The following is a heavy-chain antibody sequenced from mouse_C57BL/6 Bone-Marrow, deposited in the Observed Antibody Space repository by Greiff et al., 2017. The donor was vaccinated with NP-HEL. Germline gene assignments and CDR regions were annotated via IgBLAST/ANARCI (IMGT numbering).Heavy chain of an antibody. J-gene: IGHJ4*01. V-gene: IGHV14-4*01. CDR1: GFNIKDDY. CDR3: TLYPYAMDY. CDR2: IDPENGDT. Sequence: DVQLVESGAELVRPGASVKLYCTASGFNIKDDYMHWVKQRPEQGLEWIGWIDPENGDTEYASKFQGKATITADTSSNTAYLQLSSLTSEDTAVYYCTLYPYAMDYWGQGTSVTVSS.